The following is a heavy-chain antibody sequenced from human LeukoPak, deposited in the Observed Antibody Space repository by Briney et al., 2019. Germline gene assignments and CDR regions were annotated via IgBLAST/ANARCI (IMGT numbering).Heavy chain of an antibody. V-gene: IGHV3-48*02. CDR3: ATDQRYAFDY. CDR1: GFSFTDYP. CDR2: IRTTAEGAKYA. J-gene: IGHJ4*02. Sequence: GGSLRLSCATSGFSFTDYPMNWVRQAPGKGLEWISNIRTTAEGAKYAYYADSVKGRVTISRDDGKNTLYPHMNSLRDDDTAVYYCATDQRYAFDYWGQGILVTVSS. D-gene: IGHD3-9*01.